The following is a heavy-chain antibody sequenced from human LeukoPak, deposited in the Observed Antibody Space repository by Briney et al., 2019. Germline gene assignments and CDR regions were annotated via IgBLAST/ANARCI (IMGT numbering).Heavy chain of an antibody. J-gene: IGHJ4*02. D-gene: IGHD3-22*01. CDR3: AKDLYYDSSASFDY. CDR1: GFTFSSYA. V-gene: IGHV3-23*01. Sequence: PGGSLRLSCVASGFTFSSYAMSWVRQAPGKGLDWVSVISGSGGSTFYADSVKGRFTISRNNSKNTVYLQMNSLRAEDTAVYYCAKDLYYDSSASFDYWGQGTLVTVSS. CDR2: ISGSGGST.